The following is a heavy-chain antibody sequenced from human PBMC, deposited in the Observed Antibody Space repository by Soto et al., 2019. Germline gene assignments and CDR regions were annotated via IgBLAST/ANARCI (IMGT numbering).Heavy chain of an antibody. CDR1: GVNFRSEA. CDR2: IIPMFSTP. Sequence: SVKVPRKASGVNFRSEAISWVRQAPGHGLEWMGRIIPMFSTPHYAQKFQGRVTIIADESTTTVNMEMRGLTYEDTAVYYCARAQFSDILTADDYGMDVWG. J-gene: IGHJ6*02. D-gene: IGHD3-9*01. V-gene: IGHV1-69*15. CDR3: ARAQFSDILTADDYGMDV.